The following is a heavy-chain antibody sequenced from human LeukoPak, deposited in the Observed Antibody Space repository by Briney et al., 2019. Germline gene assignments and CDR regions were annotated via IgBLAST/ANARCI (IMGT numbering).Heavy chain of an antibody. CDR2: INPNSGGT. D-gene: IGHD5-18*01. V-gene: IGHV1-2*02. CDR1: GYTFTVYY. CDR3: ASAGYSYGPGDYFDY. Sequence: ASVRVSCKASGYTFTVYYMHWVRQAPGQGLEWMGWINPNSGGTNYAQKFQGRVTMTRDTSISTAYMELSRLRSDDTAVYYCASAGYSYGPGDYFDYWGQGTLVTVSS. J-gene: IGHJ4*02.